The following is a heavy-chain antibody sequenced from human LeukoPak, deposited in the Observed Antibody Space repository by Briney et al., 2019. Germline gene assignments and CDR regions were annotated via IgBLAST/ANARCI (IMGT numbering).Heavy chain of an antibody. Sequence: SETLSLTCTVSGGSISSGGYYWSWIRQPPGKGLEWIGYIYHSGSTYYNPSLKSRVTISVDRSKNQFSLKLSSVTAADTAVYYCARERTGDRPYWYFDLWGRGTLVTVSS. CDR3: ARERTGDRPYWYFDL. CDR2: IYHSGST. J-gene: IGHJ2*01. D-gene: IGHD7-27*01. V-gene: IGHV4-30-2*01. CDR1: GGSISSGGYY.